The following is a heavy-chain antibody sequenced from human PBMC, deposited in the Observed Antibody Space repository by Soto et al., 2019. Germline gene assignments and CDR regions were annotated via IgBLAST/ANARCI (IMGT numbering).Heavy chain of an antibody. Sequence: ASVKVSCKASGYTFTGYYMHWVRQAPGQGLEWMGWINPNSGGTNYAQKFQGRVTMTRDTSISTAYMELSRLRSDDTAVYYCARDLRYFDLSTDGYGMDVWGQGTTVTVSS. CDR1: GYTFTGYY. J-gene: IGHJ6*02. D-gene: IGHD3-9*01. V-gene: IGHV1-2*02. CDR2: INPNSGGT. CDR3: ARDLRYFDLSTDGYGMDV.